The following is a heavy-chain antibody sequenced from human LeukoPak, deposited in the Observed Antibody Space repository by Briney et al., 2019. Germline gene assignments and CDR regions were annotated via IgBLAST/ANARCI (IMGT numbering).Heavy chain of an antibody. CDR2: IIPIFGTA. V-gene: IGHV1-69*13. Sequence: SVKVSCKASGGTFSSYAISWVRQAPGQGLEWMGGIIPIFGTANYAQKFQGRVTITADESTSTAYMELSSLRSEDTAVYYCATLTGNYYDSSGYQEESDYWGQGTLVTVSS. CDR1: GGTFSSYA. J-gene: IGHJ4*02. CDR3: ATLTGNYYDSSGYQEESDY. D-gene: IGHD3-22*01.